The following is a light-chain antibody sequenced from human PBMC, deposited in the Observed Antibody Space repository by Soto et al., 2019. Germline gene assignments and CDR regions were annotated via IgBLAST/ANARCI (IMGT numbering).Light chain of an antibody. V-gene: IGKV1-5*01. J-gene: IGKJ1*01. Sequence: DIQMTQSPSTLSATAVDIVTVTCRASQSISSWLAWYQHKPGKAPKLLIYDASNLDSGVPSRFSGSGSGTEFTLTISSLQTDDFATYYCQQYNSYPTFGQGTKVDIK. CDR2: DAS. CDR1: QSISSW. CDR3: QQYNSYPT.